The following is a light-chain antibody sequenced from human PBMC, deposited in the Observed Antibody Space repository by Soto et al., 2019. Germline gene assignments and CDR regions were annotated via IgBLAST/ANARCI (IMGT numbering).Light chain of an antibody. CDR1: QSISSY. J-gene: IGKJ3*01. V-gene: IGKV1-39*01. CDR3: QQSYSTLT. CDR2: AAS. Sequence: DIQMTQSPSSLSASVGDRVTITCRASQSISSYLNWYQQKPGKAPKPLIYAASSLQSGVPSRFSGSGSGTDFTLTISSLQPEDFATYYCQQSYSTLTFGPGT.